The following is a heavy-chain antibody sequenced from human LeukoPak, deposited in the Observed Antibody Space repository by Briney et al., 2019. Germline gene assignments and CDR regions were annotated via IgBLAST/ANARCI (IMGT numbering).Heavy chain of an antibody. CDR3: VRWGIVGHDAFDL. V-gene: IGHV3-33*01. J-gene: IGHJ3*01. CDR2: IRYDGKDH. D-gene: IGHD1-26*01. CDR1: GFTFSRYG. Sequence: PGGSLRLSWAGSGFTFSRYGMHWVRQAPGKGLEWVGLIRYDGKDHWYGDYAKGRFTISRDNSKDTVYLQMDSLRDEDTAVYYCVRWGIVGHDAFDLWGQGTMVTVSS.